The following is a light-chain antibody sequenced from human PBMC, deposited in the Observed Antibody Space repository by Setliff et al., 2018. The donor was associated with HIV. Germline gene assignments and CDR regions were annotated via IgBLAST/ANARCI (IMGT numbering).Light chain of an antibody. CDR2: DVI. V-gene: IGLV2-14*03. Sequence: QSALTQPASVSGSPGQSITISCTGTSSDVGSYDYVSWYQQHAGRAPKLMIYDVINRPSGVSNRFSGSKSGNTASLTISGLQAEDEADYYCSSYTSSSTLPYVFGTGTKSPS. CDR1: SSDVGSYDY. CDR3: SSYTSSSTLPYV. J-gene: IGLJ1*01.